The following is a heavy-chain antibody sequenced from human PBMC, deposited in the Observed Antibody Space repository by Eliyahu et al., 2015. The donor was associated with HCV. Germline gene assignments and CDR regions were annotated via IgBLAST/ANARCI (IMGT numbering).Heavy chain of an antibody. V-gene: IGHV1-46*03. J-gene: IGHJ1*01. CDR2: INPSGGST. CDR1: GXPFTSYY. Sequence: QVQLVQSGAEVKKPGASVKVSCKASGXPFTSYYMHWVRQAPGQGLEXMGIINPSGGSTSYAQKFQGRVTMTRDTSTSTVYMELSSLRSEDTAVYYCARGGLPTSSAEYFQHWGQGTLVTVSS. CDR3: ARGGLPTSSAEYFQH. D-gene: IGHD1-14*01.